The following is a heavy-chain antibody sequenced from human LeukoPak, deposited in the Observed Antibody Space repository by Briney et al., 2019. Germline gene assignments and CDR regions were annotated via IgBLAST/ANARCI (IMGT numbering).Heavy chain of an antibody. CDR2: IWYDGSNK. CDR1: GFTFSSYG. V-gene: IGHV3-33*08. D-gene: IGHD4-17*01. Sequence: GGSLRLSCAASGFTFSSYGMHWVRQAPGKGLEWVAVIWYDGSNKYYADSVKGRFTISRDNSKNTLYLQMNSLSAEDTAMYYCARDGEPNTMTPTYDFDYWGQGTLVTVSS. J-gene: IGHJ4*02. CDR3: ARDGEPNTMTPTYDFDY.